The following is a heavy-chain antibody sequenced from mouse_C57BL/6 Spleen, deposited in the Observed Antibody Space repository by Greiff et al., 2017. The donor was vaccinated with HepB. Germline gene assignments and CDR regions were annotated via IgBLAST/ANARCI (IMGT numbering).Heavy chain of an antibody. V-gene: IGHV1-69*01. CDR1: GYTFTSYW. D-gene: IGHD3-2*02. CDR2: FDPSDSYT. CDR3: ARFGQLRLGY. Sequence: QVQLQQPGAELVMPGASVKLSCKASGYTFTSYWMHWVKQRPGQGLEWIGEFDPSDSYTNYNQKFKGKSTLTVDKSSSTAYMQLSSLTSEDSAVYYCARFGQLRLGYWGQGTTLTVSS. J-gene: IGHJ2*01.